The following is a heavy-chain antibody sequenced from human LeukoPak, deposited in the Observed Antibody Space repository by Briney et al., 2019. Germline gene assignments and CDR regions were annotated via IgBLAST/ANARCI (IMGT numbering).Heavy chain of an antibody. Sequence: GGSLRLSCAASGFTFSSYSMNWVRQAPGKGLEWVSSISSSSSYIYHADSVKGRFTISRDNAKNSLYLQMNSLRAEDTAVYYCARGQYSSSWAIYYYYYGMDVWGQGTTVTVSS. D-gene: IGHD6-13*01. CDR2: ISSSSSYI. CDR3: ARGQYSSSWAIYYYYYGMDV. CDR1: GFTFSSYS. J-gene: IGHJ6*02. V-gene: IGHV3-21*01.